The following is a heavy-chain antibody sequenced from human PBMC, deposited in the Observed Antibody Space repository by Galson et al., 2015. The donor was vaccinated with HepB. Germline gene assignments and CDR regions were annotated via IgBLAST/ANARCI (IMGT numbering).Heavy chain of an antibody. V-gene: IGHV3-30*04. CDR1: GFTFSSYA. J-gene: IGHJ4*02. D-gene: IGHD2-15*01. Sequence: SLRLSCAASGFTFSSYAMHWVRQAPGKGLEWVAVISYDGSNKYYADSVKGRFTISRDNSKNTLYLQMNSLRAEDTAMYYCARAPDPRLLLYFDYWGQGTLVTVSS. CDR3: ARAPDPRLLLYFDY. CDR2: ISYDGSNK.